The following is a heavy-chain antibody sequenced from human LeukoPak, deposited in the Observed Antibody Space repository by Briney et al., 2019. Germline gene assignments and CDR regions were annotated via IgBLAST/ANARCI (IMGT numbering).Heavy chain of an antibody. J-gene: IGHJ3*02. CDR2: IYYSGST. Sequence: PSETLSLTCTVSGGSISSSSYYWGWIRQPPGKGLEWIGSIYYSGSTYYNPSLKSRVTISVDTSKNQFSLKLSSVTAADTAVYYCARTELGRAFDIWGQGTMVTVSS. CDR1: GGSISSSSYY. CDR3: ARTELGRAFDI. D-gene: IGHD1-7*01. V-gene: IGHV4-39*07.